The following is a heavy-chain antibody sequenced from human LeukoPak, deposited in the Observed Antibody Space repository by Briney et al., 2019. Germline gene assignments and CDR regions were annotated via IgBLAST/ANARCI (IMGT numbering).Heavy chain of an antibody. D-gene: IGHD3/OR15-3a*01. CDR3: VAWSDY. CDR2: ISSSSSTI. V-gene: IGHV3-48*01. J-gene: IGHJ4*02. CDR1: GVNLSSKY. Sequence: GALRLSRAASGVNLSSKYINWVRQAPGKGLEWVSYISSSSSTIYYADSVKGRFTISRDNAKNSLYLQMNSLRAEDTAVYYCVAWSDYWGQGTLVTVSS.